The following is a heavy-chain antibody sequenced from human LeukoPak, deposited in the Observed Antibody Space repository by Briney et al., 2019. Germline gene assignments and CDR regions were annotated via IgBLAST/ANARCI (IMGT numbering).Heavy chain of an antibody. D-gene: IGHD5-12*01. Sequence: SETLSLTCTVSGGSISSSSYYWGWIRQPPGKGLEWIGIIYYSGSTYYNPSLKSRVTISVDTSKNQFSLKLSSVTAADTAVYYCARDSHYDSPDVWGKGTTVTVSS. V-gene: IGHV4-39*07. CDR1: GGSISSSSYY. CDR2: IYYSGST. J-gene: IGHJ6*04. CDR3: ARDSHYDSPDV.